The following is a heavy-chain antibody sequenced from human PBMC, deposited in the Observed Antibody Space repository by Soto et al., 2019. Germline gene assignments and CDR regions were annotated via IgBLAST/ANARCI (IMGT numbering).Heavy chain of an antibody. J-gene: IGHJ6*02. D-gene: IGHD6-19*01. Sequence: QVQLVESGGGVVQPGRSLRPSCAASGFTFSSYGMHWVRQAPGKGLEWVAVISYDGSNKYYADSVKGRFTISRDNSKNTLYLQMNSLRAEDTAVYYCAKDGIAVDIMGPNYYYYYGMDVWGQGTTVTVSS. CDR2: ISYDGSNK. CDR1: GFTFSSYG. V-gene: IGHV3-30*18. CDR3: AKDGIAVDIMGPNYYYYYGMDV.